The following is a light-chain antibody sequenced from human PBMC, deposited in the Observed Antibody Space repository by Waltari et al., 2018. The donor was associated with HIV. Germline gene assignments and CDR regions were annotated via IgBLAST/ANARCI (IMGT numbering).Light chain of an antibody. V-gene: IGKV1-33*01. CDR2: GAS. CDR1: QDISKY. Sequence: DLQMTQSPSSLTVSVGDRVTITCQASQDISKYLNWYQHKPGTAPKLLIYGASNLQPGVPSRFSGSGSGTHFTFTITTLQPEDIATYYCQQYDKLRLTFGGGTKVDIK. J-gene: IGKJ4*01. CDR3: QQYDKLRLT.